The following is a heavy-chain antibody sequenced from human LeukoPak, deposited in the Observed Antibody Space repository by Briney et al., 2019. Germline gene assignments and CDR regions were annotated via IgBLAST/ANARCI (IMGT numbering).Heavy chain of an antibody. Sequence: GGSLRLSCAASGFTFSNAWMSWVRQAPGKGLEWVGRIKSKTDGRTTDYAAPVKGRFTISRDDSKNTLYLQMNSLKSEDTAVYYCTTSGLYCSGGSCYPPDYYYMDVWGKGTTVTVSS. J-gene: IGHJ6*03. CDR2: IKSKTDGRTT. V-gene: IGHV3-15*01. CDR3: TTSGLYCSGGSCYPPDYYYMDV. D-gene: IGHD2-15*01. CDR1: GFTFSNAW.